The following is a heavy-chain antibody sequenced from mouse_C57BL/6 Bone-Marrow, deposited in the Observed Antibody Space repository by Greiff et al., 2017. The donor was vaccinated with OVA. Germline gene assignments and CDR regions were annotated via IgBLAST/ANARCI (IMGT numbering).Heavy chain of an antibody. Sequence: EVKLVDSGGGLVQSGRSLRLSCAPSGFTFSDFYMEWVRQAPGKGLEWIAASRNKANDYTTEYSASVKGRFIVSRDTSQSILYLQMNALRAEDTAIYYCARGYDYSSYWYFDVWGTGTTVTVSS. CDR3: ARGYDYSSYWYFDV. J-gene: IGHJ1*03. CDR1: GFTFSDFY. V-gene: IGHV7-1*01. CDR2: SRNKANDYTT. D-gene: IGHD2-4*01.